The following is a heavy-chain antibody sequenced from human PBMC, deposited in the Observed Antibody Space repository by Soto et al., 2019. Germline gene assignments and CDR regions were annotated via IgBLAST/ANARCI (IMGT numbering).Heavy chain of an antibody. CDR3: ARQGSWPYYYFGLDV. J-gene: IGHJ6*02. V-gene: IGHV1-18*01. D-gene: IGHD1-26*01. CDR2: VSTYNGDT. Sequence: ASVKVSFNASGYTFTTSGISWVRQAPGQGLEWMGWVSTYNGDTNSAQKFQGRVTMTADTSTGTVYMELMSLKSDDTAVYYCARQGSWPYYYFGLDVWGQGTTVTVSS. CDR1: GYTFTTSG.